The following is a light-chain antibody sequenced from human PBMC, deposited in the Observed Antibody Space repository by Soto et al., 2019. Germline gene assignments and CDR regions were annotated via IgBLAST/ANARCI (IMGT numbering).Light chain of an antibody. CDR1: QRINNY. J-gene: IGKJ4*01. Sequence: DIQMTQSPSSLSASVGERVTITCRASQRINNYLNWYQQKPGKAPEVLIYGASSLHSGVPSRFSGSASGTDFTLTISSLQPDDFSTYYCQQYNSYPLTFGGGTKVDIK. CDR2: GAS. CDR3: QQYNSYPLT. V-gene: IGKV1-39*01.